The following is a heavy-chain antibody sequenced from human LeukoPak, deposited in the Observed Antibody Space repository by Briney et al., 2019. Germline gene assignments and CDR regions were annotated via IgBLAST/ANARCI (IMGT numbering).Heavy chain of an antibody. CDR3: ASDLTIFGVVTPYYYYGMDV. V-gene: IGHV1-18*01. J-gene: IGHJ6*02. D-gene: IGHD3-3*01. CDR1: GYTFTSYG. Sequence: ASVKVSCKASGYTFTSYGISWVRQAPGQGLEWMGWISAYNGNTNYAQKLQGRVTMTTDTSTSTAYMELRSLRSDDTAVYYCASDLTIFGVVTPYYYYGMDVWGQGTTVTVSS. CDR2: ISAYNGNT.